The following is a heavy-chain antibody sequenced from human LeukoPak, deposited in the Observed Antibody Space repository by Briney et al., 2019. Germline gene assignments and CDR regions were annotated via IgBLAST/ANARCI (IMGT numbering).Heavy chain of an antibody. J-gene: IGHJ4*02. D-gene: IGHD6-13*01. V-gene: IGHV3-33*01. CDR3: ARSNIAAAGTCNY. CDR2: IWYDGSNK. Sequence: GGSLRLSCAASGFTFSSYGMHWVRQVPGKGLEWVAIIWYDGSNKYYADSVKGRFTISRDNSKNTLYLQMNSLRAEDTAVYYCARSNIAAAGTCNYWGQGTLVTVSS. CDR1: GFTFSSYG.